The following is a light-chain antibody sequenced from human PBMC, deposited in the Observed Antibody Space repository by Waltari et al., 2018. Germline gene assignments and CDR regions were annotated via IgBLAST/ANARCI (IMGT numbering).Light chain of an antibody. J-gene: IGLJ2*01. CDR2: EVS. Sequence: QSALTQPASVSGSPGQSITISCTGTSSDVGGYNYVSWYQQHPGKAPKLMIYEVSNRPSGVSNRCSGSKSGNTASLTSSGLQAEDEADYYCSSYTSSSTPVFGGGTKLTVL. V-gene: IGLV2-14*01. CDR3: SSYTSSSTPV. CDR1: SSDVGGYNY.